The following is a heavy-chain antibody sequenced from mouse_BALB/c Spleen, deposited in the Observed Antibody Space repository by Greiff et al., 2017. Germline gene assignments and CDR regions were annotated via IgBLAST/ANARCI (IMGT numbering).Heavy chain of an antibody. J-gene: IGHJ2*01. V-gene: IGHV5-9-4*01. D-gene: IGHD2-1*01. CDR2: ISSGGSYT. CDR3: ARDGKSLDY. Sequence: EVKLEESGGGLVKPGGSLKLSCAASGFTFSSYAMSWVRQSPEKRLEWVAEISSGGSYTYYPDTVTGRFTISRDNAKNTLYLEMSSLRSEDTAMYYCARDGKSLDYWGQGTTLTVSS. CDR1: GFTFSSYA.